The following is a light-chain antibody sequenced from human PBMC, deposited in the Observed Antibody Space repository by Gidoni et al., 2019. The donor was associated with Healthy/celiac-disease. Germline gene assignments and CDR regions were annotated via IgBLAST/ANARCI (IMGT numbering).Light chain of an antibody. Sequence: SYELTQPPSVSVSPGQTASITCSGDKLGDKYACWYQQKPGQSPVLVIYKDSKRPSGIPERFSGSNSGNTATLTISGTQAMDEADYYCQAWDSSTFWVFGGGTKLTVL. CDR2: KDS. V-gene: IGLV3-1*01. CDR3: QAWDSSTFWV. J-gene: IGLJ3*02. CDR1: KLGDKY.